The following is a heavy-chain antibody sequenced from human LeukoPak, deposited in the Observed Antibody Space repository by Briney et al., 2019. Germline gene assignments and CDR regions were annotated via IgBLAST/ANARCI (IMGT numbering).Heavy chain of an antibody. D-gene: IGHD4-17*01. Sequence: GGSLRLSCAASGFTFSSYAMSWVRQAPGKGLEWVSAISGSGGSTYYADSVKGRLTISRDNAKNSLYLQMNSLRAEDTAVYYCARDLDDYGDYVGDYWGQGTLVTVSS. CDR3: ARDLDDYGDYVGDY. CDR2: ISGSGGST. V-gene: IGHV3-23*01. J-gene: IGHJ4*02. CDR1: GFTFSSYA.